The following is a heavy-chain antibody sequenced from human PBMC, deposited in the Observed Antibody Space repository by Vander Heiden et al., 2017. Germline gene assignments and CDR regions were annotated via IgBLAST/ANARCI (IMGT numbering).Heavy chain of an antibody. V-gene: IGHV3-30*04. J-gene: IGHJ4*02. Sequence: QLVESGGGVVPPGRSQRLSCAVNGFRIRCYSIHVVREAPGKGLEWLALISYEGAKVFDRNSVKGRFSVSRDTSKNTVYLQLNSLRADDSALYDCARGSERRRGYCAGGTCYSDYWGQGTLLAVTS. D-gene: IGHD2-15*01. CDR1: GFRIRCYS. CDR2: ISYEGAKV. CDR3: ARGSERRRGYCAGGTCYSDY.